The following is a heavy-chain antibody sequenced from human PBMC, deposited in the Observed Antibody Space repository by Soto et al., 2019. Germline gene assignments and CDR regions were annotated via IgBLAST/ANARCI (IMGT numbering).Heavy chain of an antibody. CDR1: GFTFSSDG. Sequence: GGSLRLSXAASGFTFSSDGMHWVRQAPGKGLEWVAVIWYDGSNKYYADSVKGRFTISRDNSKNTLYLQMNSLRAEDTAVYYCAREVGDSSSSDAFDIWGQGTMVTVSS. J-gene: IGHJ3*02. CDR2: IWYDGSNK. D-gene: IGHD6-6*01. V-gene: IGHV3-33*01. CDR3: AREVGDSSSSDAFDI.